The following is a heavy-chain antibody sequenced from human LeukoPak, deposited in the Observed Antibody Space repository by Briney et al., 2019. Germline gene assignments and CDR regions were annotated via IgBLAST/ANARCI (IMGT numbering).Heavy chain of an antibody. Sequence: PSETLSLTCTVSGGSISSGSYYWSWIRQPPGKGLEWIGYIYYSGSTNYNPSLKSRVTISVDTSKNQFSLKLSSVTAADTAVYYCARDGYYGSGSYSVYYFDYWGQGTLVTVSS. D-gene: IGHD3-10*01. CDR2: IYYSGST. CDR1: GGSISSGSYY. J-gene: IGHJ4*02. CDR3: ARDGYYGSGSYSVYYFDY. V-gene: IGHV4-61*01.